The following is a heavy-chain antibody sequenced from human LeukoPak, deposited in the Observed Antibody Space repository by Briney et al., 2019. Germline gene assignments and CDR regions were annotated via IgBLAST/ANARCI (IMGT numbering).Heavy chain of an antibody. CDR1: GFTFSSYW. D-gene: IGHD1-26*01. V-gene: IGHV3-74*01. CDR2: INTDGSST. J-gene: IGHJ3*02. Sequence: PGGSLRLSCAASGFTFSSYWMHWVRQAPGKGPVWVSRINTDGSSTSYADSVKGRFTISRDNAKNTLYLQMNSLRAEDTAVYYCARDREWELGAFDIWGQGTMVTVSS. CDR3: ARDREWELGAFDI.